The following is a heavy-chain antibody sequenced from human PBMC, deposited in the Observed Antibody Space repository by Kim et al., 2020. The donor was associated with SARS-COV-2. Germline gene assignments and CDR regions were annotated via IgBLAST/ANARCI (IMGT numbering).Heavy chain of an antibody. J-gene: IGHJ4*02. CDR3: ARVGRSGWTDDY. Sequence: GGSLRLSCAASGFAFSTYSINWVRQAPGKGLEWLSYISSSSSTIYYADSVRGRFTISRDNAENSVYLQMNSLGDEDTAVYYCARVGRSGWTDDYWGQGTLLTVP. CDR1: GFAFSTYS. CDR2: ISSSSSTI. D-gene: IGHD6-19*01. V-gene: IGHV3-48*02.